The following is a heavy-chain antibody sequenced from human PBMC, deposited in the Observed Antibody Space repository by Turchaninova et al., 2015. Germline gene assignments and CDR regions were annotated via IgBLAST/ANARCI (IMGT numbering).Heavy chain of an antibody. CDR1: GFHFSTYW. CDR3: ARGYWNFAL. V-gene: IGHV3-7*01. J-gene: IGHJ2*01. Sequence: LSCTASGFHFSTYWMTWVRQAPGKGLERVANIKQDGSEKYYVDSVKGRFTVSRDNAKNSLNLQINSLRVEDTAVYFCARGYWNFALWGRGTLVTVSS. CDR2: IKQDGSEK.